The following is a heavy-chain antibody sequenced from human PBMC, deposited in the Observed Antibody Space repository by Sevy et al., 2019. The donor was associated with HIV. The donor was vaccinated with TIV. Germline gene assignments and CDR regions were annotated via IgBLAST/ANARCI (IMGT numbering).Heavy chain of an antibody. D-gene: IGHD1-26*01. J-gene: IGHJ4*02. Sequence: GGALRLSCAASGFTFTSDYMHWVRQPPGKGLVWVSHINTDGKIIRYADSVKGRFTTSRDNAKNKLYLQMNSLRAEDTAVYYCARGSRGTFGSWGQGTLVTVSS. CDR3: ARGSRGTFGS. CDR2: INTDGKII. CDR1: GFTFTSDY. V-gene: IGHV3-74*01.